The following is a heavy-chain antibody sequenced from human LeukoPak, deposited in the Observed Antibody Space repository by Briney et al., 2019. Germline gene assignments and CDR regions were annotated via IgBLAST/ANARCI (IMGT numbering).Heavy chain of an antibody. Sequence: SETLSLTCTVSGYSISSGYYWGWIRQPPGKGLEWIASIFHSGSTYYSPSLKSRVTISVDTSENELSLKLSSVTAADTAVYYCARGPTAVAGHYWGQGTLVTVSS. CDR2: IFHSGST. CDR3: ARGPTAVAGHY. CDR1: GYSISSGYY. J-gene: IGHJ4*02. V-gene: IGHV4-38-2*02. D-gene: IGHD6-19*01.